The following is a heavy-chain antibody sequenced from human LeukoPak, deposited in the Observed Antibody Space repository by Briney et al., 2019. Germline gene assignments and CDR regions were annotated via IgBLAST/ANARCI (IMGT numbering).Heavy chain of an antibody. D-gene: IGHD3-9*01. CDR1: GFTFSSYE. Sequence: GGSLRLSCAASGFTFSSYEMNWVRQAPGKGLEWVSYISSSGSTIYYADSVKGRFTISRDNAKNSLYLQMNSLRAEDTAVYYCARSTYDILTGPYFDYWGQGTLATVSS. V-gene: IGHV3-48*03. CDR2: ISSSGSTI. J-gene: IGHJ4*02. CDR3: ARSTYDILTGPYFDY.